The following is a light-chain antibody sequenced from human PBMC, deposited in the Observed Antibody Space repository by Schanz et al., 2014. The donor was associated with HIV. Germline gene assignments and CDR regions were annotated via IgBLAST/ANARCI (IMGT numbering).Light chain of an antibody. J-gene: IGLJ2*01. CDR3: SSYGGGDTLV. CDR2: EVS. Sequence: QSVLTQPASASGSPGQSVTISCTGTRSDIGNYDFVSWYQQYPGKAPRLIIHEVSKRPSGVPARFSGSKSGNTASLTVSGLQADDEADYYCSSYGGGDTLVFGGGTKLTVL. CDR1: RSDIGNYDF. V-gene: IGLV2-8*01.